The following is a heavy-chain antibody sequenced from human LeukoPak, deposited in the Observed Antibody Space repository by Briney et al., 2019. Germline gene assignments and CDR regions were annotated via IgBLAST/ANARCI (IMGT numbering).Heavy chain of an antibody. CDR3: ARDGEYYDSSGYYRNDAFDI. V-gene: IGHV3-23*01. Sequence: GSLRLSCAASGFTFSSYAMSWVRQAPGKGLEWVSAISGSGGSTYYADSVKGRFTISRDNSKNTLYLQMNSLRAEDTAVYYCARDGEYYDSSGYYRNDAFDIWGQGTMVTVSS. CDR2: ISGSGGST. D-gene: IGHD3-22*01. CDR1: GFTFSSYA. J-gene: IGHJ3*02.